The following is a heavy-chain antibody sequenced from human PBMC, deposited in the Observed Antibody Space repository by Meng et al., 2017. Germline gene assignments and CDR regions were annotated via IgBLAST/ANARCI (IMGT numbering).Heavy chain of an antibody. CDR1: GFTFSSYA. V-gene: IGHV3-23*01. CDR2: ISGSGGST. J-gene: IGHJ6*02. Sequence: GGSLRLSCAASGFTFSSYAMSWARQAPGKGLEWVSAISGSGGSTYYADSVKGRFTISRDNSKNTLYLQMNSLRAEDTAVYYCAKRSITGTTPNYYYGMDVWGQGTTVTVSS. D-gene: IGHD1-20*01. CDR3: AKRSITGTTPNYYYGMDV.